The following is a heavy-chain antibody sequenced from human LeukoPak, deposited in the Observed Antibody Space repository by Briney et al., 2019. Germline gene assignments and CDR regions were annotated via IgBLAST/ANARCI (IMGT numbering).Heavy chain of an antibody. CDR3: ARVSSGWYLVDY. CDR2: IYPGDSDT. V-gene: IGHV5-51*01. Sequence: GESLKISCRVFGYAFASYWIGWVRQVPGKGLEWMGIIYPGDSDTRYSPSFQGQVTISADKSISTAYLQWSSLKASDTAMYYCARVSSGWYLVDYWGQGTLVTVSS. J-gene: IGHJ4*02. D-gene: IGHD6-19*01. CDR1: GYAFASYW.